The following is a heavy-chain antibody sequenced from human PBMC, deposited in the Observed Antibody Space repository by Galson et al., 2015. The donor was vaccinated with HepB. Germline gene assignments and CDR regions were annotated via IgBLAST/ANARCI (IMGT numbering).Heavy chain of an antibody. CDR3: ARVEQQVVPTGWFDP. CDR1: GDSVSSNSAA. J-gene: IGHJ5*02. Sequence: CAISGDSVSSNSAAWNWIRQSPSRGLEWLGRTYYRSKWYTDYALSVQGRITINPDTSRNQFSLQLTSVTPVDTAVYYCARVEQQVVPTGWFDPWGQGTLVTVSS. V-gene: IGHV6-1*01. CDR2: TYYRSKWYT. D-gene: IGHD6-13*01.